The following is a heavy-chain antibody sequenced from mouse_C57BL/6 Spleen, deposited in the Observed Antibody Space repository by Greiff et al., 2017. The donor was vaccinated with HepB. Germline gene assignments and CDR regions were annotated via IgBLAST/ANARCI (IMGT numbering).Heavy chain of an antibody. Sequence: QVQLQQPGAELVRPGSSVKLSCKASGYTFNSYWMDWVKQRPGQGLEWIGNIYPSDSATHYNQKFKDTTTLTVDKSSCTAYMKRSSLTSEDSAVYDCAREDWGGFDYWGQGTTLTVSS. CDR1: GYTFNSYW. V-gene: IGHV1-61*01. J-gene: IGHJ2*01. CDR3: AREDWGGFDY. D-gene: IGHD4-1*01. CDR2: IYPSDSAT.